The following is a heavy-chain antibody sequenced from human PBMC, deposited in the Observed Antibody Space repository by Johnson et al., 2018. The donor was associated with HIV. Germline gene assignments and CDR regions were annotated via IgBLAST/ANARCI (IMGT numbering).Heavy chain of an antibody. CDR1: GFTFSSYA. CDR3: AREPRLLTDAVDI. J-gene: IGHJ3*02. CDR2: ISYDGSNK. D-gene: IGHD5-18*01. Sequence: VQLVESGGGVVQAGRSLRLSCAASGFTFSSYAMHCVRQAPGKGLEWVAIISYDGSNKYYADSVKGRFTISRDNSKNTLYLQMNSLRVEDTAVYYCAREPRLLTDAVDIWGQGTMVTVSS. V-gene: IGHV3-30-3*01.